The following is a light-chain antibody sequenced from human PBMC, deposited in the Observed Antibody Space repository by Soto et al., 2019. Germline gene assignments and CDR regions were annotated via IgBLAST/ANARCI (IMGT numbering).Light chain of an antibody. CDR1: QSVGSY. V-gene: IGKV3-11*01. J-gene: IGKJ2*01. CDR2: DAS. Sequence: EIVLTQSPATLSLSPGERATLSCRASQSVGSYLGWYQHKPGQAPRLLIYDASNRAPGIPARFSGSGSGTDFTHTISILEPETFAVYYCQQRSNWSRGTFGQGTKLESK. CDR3: QQRSNWSRGT.